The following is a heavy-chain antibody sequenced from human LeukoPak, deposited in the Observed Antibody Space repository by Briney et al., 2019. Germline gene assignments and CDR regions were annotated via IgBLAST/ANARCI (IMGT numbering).Heavy chain of an antibody. D-gene: IGHD3-10*01. CDR1: GFTFSSHG. CDR2: ISPRGDIT. J-gene: IGHJ4*02. CDR3: AKDDAWLQFGE. V-gene: IGHV3-23*01. Sequence: VKPGGSLRLSCAASGFTFSSHGMNWVRQAPGKGLEWVSGISPRGDITYYADSVKGRFTVSRDNFKNTLYLEVISLTAEDTAVYYCAKDDAWLQFGEWSQGTLVTVSS.